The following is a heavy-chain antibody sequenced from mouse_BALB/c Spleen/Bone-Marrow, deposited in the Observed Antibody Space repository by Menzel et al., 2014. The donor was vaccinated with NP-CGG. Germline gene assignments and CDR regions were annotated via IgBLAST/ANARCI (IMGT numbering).Heavy chain of an antibody. CDR2: INPYNDGT. CDR1: GYTFTSYV. Sequence: EVQLQQSGPELVKPGASVKMSCKASGYTFTSYVMHWVKQKPGQGLEWIGYINPYNDGTKYNEKFKGKATLTSDNSSSTTCMELSSLASEDSAVYYCARDYGYPFAYWGQGTLVTVSA. J-gene: IGHJ3*01. V-gene: IGHV1-14*01. CDR3: ARDYGYPFAY. D-gene: IGHD1-2*01.